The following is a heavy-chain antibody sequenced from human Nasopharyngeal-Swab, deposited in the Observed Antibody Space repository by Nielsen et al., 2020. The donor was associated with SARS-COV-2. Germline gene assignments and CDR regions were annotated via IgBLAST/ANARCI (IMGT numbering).Heavy chain of an antibody. CDR2: ISYDGSNK. CDR3: AKGLETATADY. J-gene: IGHJ4*02. CDR1: GFTFSSYG. V-gene: IGHV3-30*18. D-gene: IGHD5-24*01. Sequence: LSLTCAASGFTFSSYGMHWVRQAPGKGLEWVAVISYDGSNKYYADSVKGRFTISRDNSKNTLYLQMNSLRAEDTAVYYCAKGLETATADYWGQGTLVTVSS.